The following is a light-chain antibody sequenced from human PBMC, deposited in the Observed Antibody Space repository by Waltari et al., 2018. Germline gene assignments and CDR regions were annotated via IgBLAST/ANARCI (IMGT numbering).Light chain of an antibody. CDR2: GAT. Sequence: EIVLTQSPDTLSVSPGERVNLSCRANQDVSSSFLAWYQQKPGQAPRLLIYGATTRASGPPDSFSGGQSGTDFSLTITRLDPDDVAIYYCQQYGSPRKTFGQGTKVEIK. CDR3: QQYGSPRKT. J-gene: IGKJ1*01. CDR1: QDVSSSF. V-gene: IGKV3-20*01.